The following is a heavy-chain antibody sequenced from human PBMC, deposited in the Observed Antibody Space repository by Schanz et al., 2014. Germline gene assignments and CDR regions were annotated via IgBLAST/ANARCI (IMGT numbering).Heavy chain of an antibody. CDR1: GFTFSGFW. V-gene: IGHV3-7*03. CDR3: AKDRSWDYDSSGYFDY. CDR2: IKKDGSEK. Sequence: ESGGGLVQPGGSLRLSCAASGFTFSGFWMTWVRQAPGKGLEWVANIKKDGSEKYYVDSVKGRFTISRDNAKNSLFLQMNSLRPEDTAVYYCAKDRSWDYDSSGYFDYWGQGTLVTVSS. J-gene: IGHJ4*02. D-gene: IGHD3-22*01.